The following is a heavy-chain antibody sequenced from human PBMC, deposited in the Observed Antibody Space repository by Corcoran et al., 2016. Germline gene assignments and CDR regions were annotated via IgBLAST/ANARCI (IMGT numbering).Heavy chain of an antibody. V-gene: IGHV1-46*01. CDR3: ARGGGGEGYYYYGMDV. J-gene: IGHJ6*02. D-gene: IGHD2-21*01. Sequence: QVQLVQSGAEVKKPGASVKVSCKASGYTFTSYYMHWVRQAPGQGLEWMGIINPSGGSTSYAQKFQGRVTMTRDTSTSTVYMELSSLRSEDTAVYYCARGGGGEGYYYYGMDVWGQGTTVTVSS. CDR1: GYTFTSYY. CDR2: INPSGGST.